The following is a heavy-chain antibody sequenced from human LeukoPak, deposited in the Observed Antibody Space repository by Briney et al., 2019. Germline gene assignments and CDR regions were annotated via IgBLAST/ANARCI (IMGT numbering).Heavy chain of an antibody. J-gene: IGHJ3*02. CDR1: GFTFSRYW. V-gene: IGHV3-7*01. D-gene: IGHD4-17*01. CDR2: IEQDGSEK. Sequence: GGSLRLSCAASGFTFSRYWMSWVRQAPGKGLEWVANIEQDGSEKNYLDSVKGRFTISRDNAKNSLYLQMNSLRAEDTAVYYCARVRPYRRIPLYGDYDRPFDIWGQGTMVTVSS. CDR3: ARVRPYRRIPLYGDYDRPFDI.